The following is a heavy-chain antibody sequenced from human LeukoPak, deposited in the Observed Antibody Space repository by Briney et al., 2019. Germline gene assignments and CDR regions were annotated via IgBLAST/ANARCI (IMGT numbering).Heavy chain of an antibody. Sequence: GASVKVSCKASGGTFSSYAISWVRQAPGQGLEWMGGIIPIFGTANYAQKFQGRVTITTDESTSTAYMELSSLRSEATAVYYCARDLRGGYFDYWGQGTLVTVSS. CDR1: GGTFSSYA. J-gene: IGHJ4*02. CDR2: IIPIFGTA. V-gene: IGHV1-69*05. CDR3: ARDLRGGYFDY. D-gene: IGHD3-16*01.